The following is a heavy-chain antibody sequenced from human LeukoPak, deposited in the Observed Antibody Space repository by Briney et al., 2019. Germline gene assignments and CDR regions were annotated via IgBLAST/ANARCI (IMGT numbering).Heavy chain of an antibody. J-gene: IGHJ5*02. CDR1: GFTFSSYW. V-gene: IGHV3-74*01. CDR2: INSDGSST. CDR3: ARGVAGNWFDP. D-gene: IGHD1-1*01. Sequence: PGGSLRLSCAASGFTFSSYWMHWVRQAPGKGLVWVSRINSDGSSTIYADSVKGRFTISRDNAKNTLYLQMNSLRAEDTAVYYCARGVAGNWFDPWGQGTLVTVSS.